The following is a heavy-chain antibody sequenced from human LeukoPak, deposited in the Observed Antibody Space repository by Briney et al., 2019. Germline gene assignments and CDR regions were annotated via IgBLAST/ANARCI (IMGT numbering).Heavy chain of an antibody. CDR3: ARDFGSAACDGAFDI. J-gene: IGHJ3*02. CDR1: GYTFTSYG. Sequence: ASVKVSCKTSGYTFTSYGINWVRQDPGRGLEWMGWISGYNGDTNYAQKLQGRVTMTTDTSTSTAYMELRSLRSDDTAVYYCARDFGSAACDGAFDIWGQGTMVTVSS. CDR2: ISGYNGDT. D-gene: IGHD2-21*01. V-gene: IGHV1-18*01.